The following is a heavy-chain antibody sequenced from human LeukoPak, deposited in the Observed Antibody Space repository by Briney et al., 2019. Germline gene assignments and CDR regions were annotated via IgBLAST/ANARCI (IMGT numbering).Heavy chain of an antibody. D-gene: IGHD3-22*01. CDR3: ARGAPYYYDSSGYYVH. CDR1: GGSISSYY. CDR2: IYYSGST. Sequence: SETLSLTCTVSGGSISSYYWGWIRQPPGKGLEWIGSIYYSGSTYYNPSLKSRVTISVDTSKNQFSLKLSSVTAADTAVYYCARGAPYYYDSSGYYVHWGQGTLVTVSS. J-gene: IGHJ4*02. V-gene: IGHV4-39*07.